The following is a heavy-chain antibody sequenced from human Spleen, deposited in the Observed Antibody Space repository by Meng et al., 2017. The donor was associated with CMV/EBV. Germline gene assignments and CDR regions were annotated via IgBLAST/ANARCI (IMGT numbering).Heavy chain of an antibody. J-gene: IGHJ4*02. CDR3: AKGGSDRQWLLEDYFDY. V-gene: IGHV3-23*01. CDR2: ISSSGDST. Sequence: GGSLRLSCAASGFTFSSYAMTWVRQAPGKGLEWVSVISSSGDSTYYADSVKGRLTISRDNSKNTLYLQMNSVRAEDTAVYYCAKGGSDRQWLLEDYFDYWGQGTLVTVSS. D-gene: IGHD6-19*01. CDR1: GFTFSSYA.